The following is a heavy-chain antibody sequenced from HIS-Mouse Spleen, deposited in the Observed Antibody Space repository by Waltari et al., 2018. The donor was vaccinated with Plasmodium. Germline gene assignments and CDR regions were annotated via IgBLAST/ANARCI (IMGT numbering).Heavy chain of an antibody. CDR3: AKVAQGTRDAFDI. V-gene: IGHV3-33*06. CDR1: GFPFRRCG. J-gene: IGHJ3*02. Sequence: QVQLVESGGGVVQPGRSLRLSCAASGFPFRRCGMHWVRQAPGKGLEWVAVIWYDGSNKYYADSVKGRFTISRDNSKNTLYLQMNSLRAEDTAVYYCAKVAQGTRDAFDIWGQGTMVTVSS. D-gene: IGHD2-8*01. CDR2: IWYDGSNK.